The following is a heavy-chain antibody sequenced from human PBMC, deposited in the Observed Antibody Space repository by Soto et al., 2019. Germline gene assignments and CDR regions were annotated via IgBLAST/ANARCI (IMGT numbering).Heavy chain of an antibody. Sequence: GASVKVSCKASGYTFTSYGISWVRQAPGQGLEWMGWISAYNGNTNYAQKLQGRVTMTTDTSTSTAYMELRSLRSDDTAVYYCARDRPSYYYDSSGYSWFDPWGQGTLVTVSS. D-gene: IGHD3-22*01. CDR2: ISAYNGNT. J-gene: IGHJ5*02. CDR1: GYTFTSYG. V-gene: IGHV1-18*04. CDR3: ARDRPSYYYDSSGYSWFDP.